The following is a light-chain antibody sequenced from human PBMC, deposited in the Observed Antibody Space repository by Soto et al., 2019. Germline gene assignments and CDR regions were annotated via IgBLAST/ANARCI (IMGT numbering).Light chain of an antibody. CDR3: CSYAGGPYV. Sequence: QSALTQPRSVSGSPGQSVTISCTGTSSDVGGYNYVSWYQQHPGKAPKLMICDVSKRPSGVPDRFSGSKSGNSASLTISGLPAEDEADYYCCSYAGGPYVFGTGTTLTVL. CDR2: DVS. V-gene: IGLV2-11*01. CDR1: SSDVGGYNY. J-gene: IGLJ1*01.